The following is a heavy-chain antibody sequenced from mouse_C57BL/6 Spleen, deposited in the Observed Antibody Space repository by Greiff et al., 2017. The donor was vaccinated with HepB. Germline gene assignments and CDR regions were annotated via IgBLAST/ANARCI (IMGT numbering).Heavy chain of an antibody. CDR1: GYAFSSYW. V-gene: IGHV1-80*01. Sequence: VQLQESGAELVKPGASVKISCKASGYAFSSYWMNWVKQRPGKGLEWIGQIYPGDGDTNYNGKFKGKATLTADKSSSTAYMQLSSLTSEDSAVYFCARGWLLGYFDYWGQGTTLTVSS. J-gene: IGHJ2*01. CDR3: ARGWLLGYFDY. CDR2: IYPGDGDT. D-gene: IGHD2-3*01.